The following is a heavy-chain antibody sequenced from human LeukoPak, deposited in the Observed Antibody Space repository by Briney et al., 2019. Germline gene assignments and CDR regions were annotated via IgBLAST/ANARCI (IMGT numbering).Heavy chain of an antibody. Sequence: SQTLSLTCTVSGGSISSGGYYWSWIRQHPGKGLEWIGYIYYSGSTYYNPSLKSRVTISVDTSKNQFSLKLSSVTAADTAVYYCARGFTRLPYFDYWGQGTLVTVSS. D-gene: IGHD2-15*01. CDR2: IYYSGST. CDR1: GGSISSGGYY. J-gene: IGHJ4*02. V-gene: IGHV4-31*03. CDR3: ARGFTRLPYFDY.